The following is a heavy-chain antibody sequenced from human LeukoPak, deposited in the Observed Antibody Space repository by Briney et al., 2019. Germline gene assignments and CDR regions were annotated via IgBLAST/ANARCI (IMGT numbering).Heavy chain of an antibody. CDR1: GYTFTSYG. Sequence: GASVKVSCKASGYTFTSYGISWVRQAPGQGLEWMGWISAYNGNTNYAQKLQGRVTMTTDTSTSTAYMELRSLRPDDTAVYYCAREIYYYDSSGYYYAPTPYFDYWGQGTLVTVSS. D-gene: IGHD3-22*01. V-gene: IGHV1-18*01. CDR3: AREIYYYDSSGYYYAPTPYFDY. CDR2: ISAYNGNT. J-gene: IGHJ4*02.